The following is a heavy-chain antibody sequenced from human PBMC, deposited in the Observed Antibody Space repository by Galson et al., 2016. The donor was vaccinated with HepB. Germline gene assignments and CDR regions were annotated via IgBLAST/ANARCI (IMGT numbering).Heavy chain of an antibody. CDR2: IKQDGSEK. V-gene: IGHV3-7*02. CDR1: GFTFSSNW. D-gene: IGHD3-10*01. J-gene: IGHJ5*02. CDR3: VRYYRSSGQS. Sequence: SLRLSCAASGFTFSSNWMSWVRQASGKGLEWVAEIKQDGSEKYYVDPVKGRFTISRDNAKNSLYLQMNDLRAEDKAIYFCVRYYRSSGQSWGQGTLVAVSS.